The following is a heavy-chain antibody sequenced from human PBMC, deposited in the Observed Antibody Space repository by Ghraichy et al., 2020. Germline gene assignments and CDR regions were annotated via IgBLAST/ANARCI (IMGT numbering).Heavy chain of an antibody. J-gene: IGHJ6*03. CDR2: IYYSGST. CDR3: ATGRRLLSTPVYYYYYYMDV. V-gene: IGHV4-39*01. D-gene: IGHD2-21*02. Sequence: SETLSLTCTVSGGSISSSSYYWGWIRQPPGKGLEWIGSIYYSGSTHYNPSLKSRVTISVDTSKNQFSLKLSSVTAADTAVYYCATGRRLLSTPVYYYYYYMDVWGKGTTVTVSS. CDR1: GGSISSSSYY.